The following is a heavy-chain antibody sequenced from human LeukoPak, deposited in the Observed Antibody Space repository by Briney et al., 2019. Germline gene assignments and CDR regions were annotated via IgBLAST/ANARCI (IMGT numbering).Heavy chain of an antibody. V-gene: IGHV3-7*01. CDR1: GFTFGSHW. D-gene: IGHD6-13*01. CDR3: ASWAGAAAGFSGPFDF. J-gene: IGHJ4*02. Sequence: GGSLRLSCAASGFTFGSHWMSWVRQPPGMGLEWVANINQGGSEKYYVDSVEGRFTISRDNAKNSLFLQMNSLRAEDTAVYYCASWAGAAAGFSGPFDFWGQGTLVTVSS. CDR2: INQGGSEK.